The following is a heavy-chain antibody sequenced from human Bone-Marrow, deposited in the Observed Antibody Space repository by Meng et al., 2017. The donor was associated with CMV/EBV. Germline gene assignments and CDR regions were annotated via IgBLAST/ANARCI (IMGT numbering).Heavy chain of an antibody. J-gene: IGHJ6*01. Sequence: GGSLRLSCAASGFTFSSYTMIWVRQSPGKGLEWVSSISSSNSYTFYIDSVKGRFSISRDNTKNSVYLQMNSLRAEDTAIYYCVRVLEDVVVVVPNYYYGMYAWGQGTAVSVSS. CDR1: GFTFSSYT. V-gene: IGHV3-21*01. CDR2: ISSSNSYT. CDR3: VRVLEDVVVVVPNYYYGMYA. D-gene: IGHD2-15*01.